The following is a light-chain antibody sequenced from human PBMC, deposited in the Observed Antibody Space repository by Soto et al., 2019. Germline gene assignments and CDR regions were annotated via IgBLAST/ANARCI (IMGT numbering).Light chain of an antibody. CDR2: WAS. Sequence: DIVMTQSPDSLAVSLGERATINCKSSQSVLYSSNNKNYLTWYQQKPGQPPKVLIYWASTRESGVPDRFSGSGSGTDFTLTISSLQAEDEAVYYCQQCYSTPRTFGQGTKVEIK. CDR1: QSVLYSSNNKNY. V-gene: IGKV4-1*01. CDR3: QQCYSTPRT. J-gene: IGKJ1*01.